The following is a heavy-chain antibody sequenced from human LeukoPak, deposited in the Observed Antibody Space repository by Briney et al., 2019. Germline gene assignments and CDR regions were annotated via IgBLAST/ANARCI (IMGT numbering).Heavy chain of an antibody. CDR3: ERAQSRPFEESTFYFDS. CDR2: INPNSGGT. D-gene: IGHD3-10*01. Sequence: ASVKVSFKASGYTFTGHYMNWVRQAPGQGLERMGWINPNSGGTNYAQKFQGRVTITRDTSISTAYMELSSLRSDDTAVYYCERAQSRPFEESTFYFDSWGQGTLVTVSS. CDR1: GYTFTGHY. J-gene: IGHJ4*02. V-gene: IGHV1-2*02.